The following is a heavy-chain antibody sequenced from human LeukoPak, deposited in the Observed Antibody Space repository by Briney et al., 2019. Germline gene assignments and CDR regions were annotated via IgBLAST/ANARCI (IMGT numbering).Heavy chain of an antibody. Sequence: SETLSLTCAVYGGSFSGYYWSWIRQPPGKGVEGIGEINHSGSTNYNPSLTSRGTISVDTSKTQFSLKLSSVTAADTAVYYCAISYYDFWSGYFVGEGRHYFDYWGQGTLVTVSS. CDR3: AISYYDFWSGYFVGEGRHYFDY. D-gene: IGHD3-3*01. CDR1: GGSFSGYY. V-gene: IGHV4-34*01. CDR2: INHSGST. J-gene: IGHJ4*02.